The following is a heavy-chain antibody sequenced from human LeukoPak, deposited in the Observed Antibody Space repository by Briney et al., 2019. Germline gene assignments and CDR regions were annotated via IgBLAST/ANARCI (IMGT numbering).Heavy chain of an antibody. J-gene: IGHJ5*02. V-gene: IGHV1-18*01. CDR1: GYTFTSYG. Sequence: ASVKVSCKSSGYTFTSYGISWVRQAPGQGLEWMGWISTYNGNTKYAQKFQGRVTMTTDTSTTTAYMELRSLRSDDTAVYYCAREGSAVATYNWFDPWGQGTLVTVSS. D-gene: IGHD5-12*01. CDR3: AREGSAVATYNWFDP. CDR2: ISTYNGNT.